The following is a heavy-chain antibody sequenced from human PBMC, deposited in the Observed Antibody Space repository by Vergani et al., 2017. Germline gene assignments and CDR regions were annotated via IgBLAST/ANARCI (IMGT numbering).Heavy chain of an antibody. D-gene: IGHD6-19*01. CDR2: ISGSGGST. CDR1: GFTFSSYA. Sequence: EVQLLESGGGLVQPGGSLRLSCAASGFTFSSYAMSWVRQAPGKGLEWVSAISGSGGSTYYADSVKGRLTISRDNYKNTLYLQMNSLRAEDTAVYYCAKDLYSSGWYEYYFDYWGQGTLVTVSS. V-gene: IGHV3-23*01. CDR3: AKDLYSSGWYEYYFDY. J-gene: IGHJ4*02.